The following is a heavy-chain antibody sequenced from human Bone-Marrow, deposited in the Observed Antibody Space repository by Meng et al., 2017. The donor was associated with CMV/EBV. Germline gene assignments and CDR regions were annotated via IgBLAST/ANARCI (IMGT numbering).Heavy chain of an antibody. CDR2: INHSGST. V-gene: IGHV4-34*01. D-gene: IGHD5-12*01. CDR3: ATPSRGSPQIFDY. J-gene: IGHJ4*02. Sequence: SDTLSLTCAVYGGSFSGYYWSWIRQPPGKGLEWIGEINHSGSTNYNPSLKSRVTISVDTSKNQFSLKLTSVTAADTAVYYCATPSRGSPQIFDYWGQETLVTVSS. CDR1: GGSFSGYY.